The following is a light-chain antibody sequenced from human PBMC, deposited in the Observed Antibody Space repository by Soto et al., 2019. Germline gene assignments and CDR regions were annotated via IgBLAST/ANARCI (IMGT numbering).Light chain of an antibody. Sequence: QSALTQPASVSGSPGQSITISCTGTSSDVGGYNYVSWYQQHAGKAPKLMIYDVSNRPSGVSNRFSGSKSGNTASLTISGLPAEDEADYYCSSYTTSSTLAVFGGGTQLTVL. CDR1: SSDVGGYNY. CDR3: SSYTTSSTLAV. CDR2: DVS. J-gene: IGLJ7*01. V-gene: IGLV2-14*01.